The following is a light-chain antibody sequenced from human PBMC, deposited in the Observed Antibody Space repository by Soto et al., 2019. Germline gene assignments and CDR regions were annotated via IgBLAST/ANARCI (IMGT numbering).Light chain of an antibody. J-gene: IGKJ4*01. CDR3: QQYDKWPLT. V-gene: IGKV3-20*01. Sequence: LLAPSPGTLSLSPGERATPSCRVSQSVSSNYLAWYQQKPGQAPRLLIFGASTRPTGIPDRFSGSGSGTEFTLTISSLQSEDFAVYYCQQYDKWPLTFGGGTKVDIK. CDR2: GAS. CDR1: QSVSSNY.